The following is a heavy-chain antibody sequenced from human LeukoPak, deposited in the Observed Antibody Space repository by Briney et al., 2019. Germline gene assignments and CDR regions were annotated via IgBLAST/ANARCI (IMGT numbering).Heavy chain of an antibody. D-gene: IGHD3-22*01. CDR2: IYSGGST. CDR1: GFTFSSYG. J-gene: IGHJ4*02. V-gene: IGHV3-53*01. CDR3: ARDSYDSSGYYDY. Sequence: GRSLRLSCAASGFTFSSYGMHWVRQAPGKGLEWVSVIYSGGSTYYADSVKGRFTISRDNSKNTLYLQMNSLRAEDTAVYYCARDSYDSSGYYDYWGQGTLVTVSS.